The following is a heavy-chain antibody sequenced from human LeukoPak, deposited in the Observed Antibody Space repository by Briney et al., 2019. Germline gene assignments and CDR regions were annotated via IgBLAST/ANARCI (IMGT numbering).Heavy chain of an antibody. V-gene: IGHV1-18*01. CDR1: RYTFTSYG. Sequence: ASVKVSCKPSRYTFTSYGISWVRQAPGQGLEWMGWIRAYNGNTNYAQKLQGRDTMTTDTSTSTTYMGLRSRRSDDPAVYYCARDLGHSYGLDYWGQGTLVTVSP. CDR2: IRAYNGNT. CDR3: ARDLGHSYGLDY. D-gene: IGHD5-18*01. J-gene: IGHJ4*02.